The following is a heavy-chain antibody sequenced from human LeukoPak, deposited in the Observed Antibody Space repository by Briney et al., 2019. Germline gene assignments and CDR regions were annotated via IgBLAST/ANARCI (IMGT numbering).Heavy chain of an antibody. CDR2: IRRGIGTT. J-gene: IGHJ4*02. V-gene: IGHV3-23*01. D-gene: IGHD1-1*01. CDR1: GFTFSSYD. Sequence: PGGSLRLSCAASGFTFSSYDLSWVRQAPGKGLECVSAIRRGIGTTYYADSVQGRFTISRDNSKNTLYLQMNDLRADDTAVYYCVKKGQADDDGKPDWGQGTLVTVSS. CDR3: VKKGQADDDGKPD.